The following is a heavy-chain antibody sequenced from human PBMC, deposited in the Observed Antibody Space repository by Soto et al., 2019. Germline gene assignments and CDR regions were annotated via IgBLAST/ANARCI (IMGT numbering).Heavy chain of an antibody. CDR2: IYSGGST. Sequence: EVQLVESGGGLVQPGGSLRLSCAASGFTVSSNYLSWVRQAPGKGLEWVSVIYSGGSTYYADSVKGRFTISRDNFTNTLYVQMSTLRVEDTAVYYCAKHGGGYDRDFDYWGQGTVVTVSS. CDR1: GFTVSSNY. J-gene: IGHJ4*02. CDR3: AKHGGGYDRDFDY. D-gene: IGHD5-12*01. V-gene: IGHV3-66*01.